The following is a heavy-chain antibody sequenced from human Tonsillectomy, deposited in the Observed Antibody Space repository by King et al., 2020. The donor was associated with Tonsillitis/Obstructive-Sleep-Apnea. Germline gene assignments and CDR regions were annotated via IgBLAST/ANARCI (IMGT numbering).Heavy chain of an antibody. CDR3: AKGRSCNDALDAFNI. CDR2: ITGNGGNT. V-gene: IGHV3-23*04. J-gene: IGHJ3*02. CDR1: GFTFSSYA. Sequence: VQLVESGGNLVQPGGSLRLSCAASGFTFSSYAMSWVRQAPGKGLEWVSGITGNGGNTYYADSVKGRFTISRDNSKNTLYLQMNSLRAEDTAVYYCAKGRSCNDALDAFNIWGQGTMVTVSS. D-gene: IGHD1-1*01.